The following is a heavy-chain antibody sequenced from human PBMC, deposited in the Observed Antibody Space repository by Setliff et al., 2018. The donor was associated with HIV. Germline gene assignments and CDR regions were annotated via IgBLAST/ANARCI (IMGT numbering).Heavy chain of an antibody. Sequence: SETLSLTCAVYGASFSGYYWSWIRQPPGKGLEWIGEVNHSGSTNYNPSLKSRVTISVDTSKNQFSLKLSSVTAADTAVYYCARGRDDYNYDPFDIWGQGTMVTVSS. CDR2: VNHSGST. J-gene: IGHJ3*02. D-gene: IGHD4-4*01. CDR1: GASFSGYY. CDR3: ARGRDDYNYDPFDI. V-gene: IGHV4-34*01.